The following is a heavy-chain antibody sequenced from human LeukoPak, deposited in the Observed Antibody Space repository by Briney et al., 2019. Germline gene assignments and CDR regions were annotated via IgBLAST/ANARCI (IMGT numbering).Heavy chain of an antibody. CDR1: GFTVSSNS. CDR3: AREGEMGGALDY. D-gene: IGHD5-24*01. CDR2: LYSGGNT. Sequence: GGSLRLSCAASGFTVSSNSMSWVRQAPGKGLEWVSVLYSGGNTYYADSVKGRFAISRDNSKNTLYLQMNSLRAEDTAVYYCAREGEMGGALDYWGQGTLVTVSS. V-gene: IGHV3-53*01. J-gene: IGHJ4*02.